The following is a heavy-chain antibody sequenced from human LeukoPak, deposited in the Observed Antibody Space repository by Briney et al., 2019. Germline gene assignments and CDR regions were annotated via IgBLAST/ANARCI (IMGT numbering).Heavy chain of an antibody. D-gene: IGHD4-17*01. CDR2: YSGST. Sequence: SETLSLTCTVSGGSISSSSYYWAWIRQPPGKGLEYIGSYSGSTYNNPSLKSRVTISVDTSTNQFSLKLSSVTAADTAMYYCARQGLRLTSDYWGQGTLVTVSS. V-gene: IGHV4-39*01. CDR1: GGSISSSSYY. CDR3: ARQGLRLTSDY. J-gene: IGHJ4*02.